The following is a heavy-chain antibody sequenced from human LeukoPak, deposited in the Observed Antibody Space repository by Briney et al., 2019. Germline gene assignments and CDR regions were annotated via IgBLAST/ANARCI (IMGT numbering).Heavy chain of an antibody. CDR2: IYSGGTT. Sequence: GGSLRLSCAASGFTVSDNYMSWVRQAPGKGLEWVSVIYSGGTTYSADSVKGRFTISRDNSKNTLYLQMNSLRAEDTAVYYCARHDSWAGLFDPWGQGTLVTVSS. D-gene: IGHD3-22*01. J-gene: IGHJ5*02. CDR3: ARHDSWAGLFDP. V-gene: IGHV3-53*01. CDR1: GFTVSDNY.